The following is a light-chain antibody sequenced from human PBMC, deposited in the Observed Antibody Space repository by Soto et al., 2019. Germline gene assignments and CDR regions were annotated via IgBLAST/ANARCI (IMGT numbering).Light chain of an antibody. Sequence: EIVLTQSPGTLSLSPGERATLSCRASQSVRSSYLAWYQQKPGQAPSLLISGASSRATGIPDRFSGSGSGTDFTLTISRLEPEDFAVYYCQQYGSSPITFGQGTRLEIK. CDR2: GAS. J-gene: IGKJ5*01. V-gene: IGKV3-20*01. CDR3: QQYGSSPIT. CDR1: QSVRSSY.